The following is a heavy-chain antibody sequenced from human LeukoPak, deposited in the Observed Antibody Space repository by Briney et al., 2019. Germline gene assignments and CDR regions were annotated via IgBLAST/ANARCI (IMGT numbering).Heavy chain of an antibody. CDR1: GGSICSSSYY. Sequence: PSETLSLTCTVSGGSICSSSYYWGWIRQPPGKGLEWIGSIYYSGSTYYNPSLKSRVTISVDTSKNQFSLKLSSVTAADTAVYYCARLGSSPTIDYWGQGTLVTVSS. J-gene: IGHJ4*02. V-gene: IGHV4-39*01. CDR3: ARLGSSPTIDY. CDR2: IYYSGST. D-gene: IGHD6-13*01.